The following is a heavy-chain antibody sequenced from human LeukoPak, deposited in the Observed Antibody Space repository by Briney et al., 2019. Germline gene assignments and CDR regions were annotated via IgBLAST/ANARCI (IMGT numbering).Heavy chain of an antibody. CDR2: INPSGDST. CDR1: GYTFTSYY. V-gene: IGHV1-46*01. J-gene: IGHJ4*02. CDR3: ARAYSNYDPFDY. Sequence: ASVKVSCKASGYTFTSYYMHWVRQAPGQGLEWMGIINPSGDSTSYAQKFQGRVTMTRDTFTSTVYMELSSLRSEDTAVYYCARAYSNYDPFDYWGQGTLVTVSS. D-gene: IGHD4-11*01.